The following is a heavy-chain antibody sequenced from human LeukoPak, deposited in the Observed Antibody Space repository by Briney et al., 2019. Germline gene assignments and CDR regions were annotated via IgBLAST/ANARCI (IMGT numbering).Heavy chain of an antibody. J-gene: IGHJ4*02. D-gene: IGHD1-26*01. Sequence: GGSLRLSCAASGFTFSSYSMNWVRQAPGKGLEWVSSLSSSSSYMYYADSVKGRFTISRDNAKNSLYLQMNSLRAEDTAVYYCAKSDSGSYYYFDYWGQGTLVTVSS. CDR3: AKSDSGSYYYFDY. CDR2: LSSSSSYM. V-gene: IGHV3-21*01. CDR1: GFTFSSYS.